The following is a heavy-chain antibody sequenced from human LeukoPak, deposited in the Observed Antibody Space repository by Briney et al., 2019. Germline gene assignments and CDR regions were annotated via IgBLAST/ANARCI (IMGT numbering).Heavy chain of an antibody. Sequence: SVKVSCKASGGTFSSYAISWVRQAPGQGLEWMGGIIPIFGTANYAQKFQGRVTITADESTSTAYMELSSLRSEDTAVYYCAREVIPDRPPRQQLVQGWFDPWGQGTLVTVSS. V-gene: IGHV1-69*13. J-gene: IGHJ5*02. CDR3: AREVIPDRPPRQQLVQGWFDP. D-gene: IGHD6-13*01. CDR1: GGTFSSYA. CDR2: IIPIFGTA.